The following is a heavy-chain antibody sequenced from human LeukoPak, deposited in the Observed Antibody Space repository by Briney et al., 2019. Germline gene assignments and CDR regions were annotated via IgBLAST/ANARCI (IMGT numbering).Heavy chain of an antibody. Sequence: GASVKVSCKASGYTFTSYGISWVRQAPGQGLEWMGWMNPNSGNTGYAQKFQGRVTITRNTSISTAYMELSSLRSEDTAVYYCARMGRAVVTLGAFDIWGQGTMVTVSS. CDR3: ARMGRAVVTLGAFDI. CDR1: GYTFTSYG. CDR2: MNPNSGNT. V-gene: IGHV1-8*03. J-gene: IGHJ3*02. D-gene: IGHD3-22*01.